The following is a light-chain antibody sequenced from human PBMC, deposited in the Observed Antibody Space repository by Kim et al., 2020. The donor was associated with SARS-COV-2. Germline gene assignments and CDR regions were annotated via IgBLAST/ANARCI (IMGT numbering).Light chain of an antibody. Sequence: NFMLTQPHSVSESPGKTVTISCTRSSGGIANNYVQWYQQRPGSAPTTVIYDDDQRPSGVPDRFSGSLDTSSNSASLTISGLKTEDEADYYCQSSGNNYVVFGGGTKLTVL. CDR2: DDD. CDR1: SGGIANNY. CDR3: QSSGNNYVV. V-gene: IGLV6-57*03. J-gene: IGLJ2*01.